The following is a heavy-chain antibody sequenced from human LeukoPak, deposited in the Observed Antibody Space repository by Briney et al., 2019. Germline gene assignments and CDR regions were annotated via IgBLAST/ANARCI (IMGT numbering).Heavy chain of an antibody. V-gene: IGHV3-7*01. CDR2: IKQDGSEK. CDR3: ARRAHSSGWYVLVYYYYYMDV. J-gene: IGHJ6*03. CDR1: GFTFSSYW. Sequence: GGSLRLSCAASGFTFSSYWMSWVRQAPGKGLEWVANIKQDGSEKYYVDSVKGRFTIPRDNAKNSLYLQMNSLRAEDTAVYYCARRAHSSGWYVLVYYYYYMDVWGKGTTVTVSS. D-gene: IGHD6-19*01.